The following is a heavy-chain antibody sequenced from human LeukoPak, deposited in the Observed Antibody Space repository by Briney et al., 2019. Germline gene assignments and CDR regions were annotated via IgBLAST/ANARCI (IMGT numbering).Heavy chain of an antibody. Sequence: SETLSLTCTVSGGSISSYYWSWIRQPAGKGLEWIGRIYTSGSTNYNPSLKSRVTMSVDTSKNQFSLKLSSVTAADTAAYYCARDLWSGYPNEYYLDYWGQGTLVTVSS. D-gene: IGHD3-3*01. V-gene: IGHV4-4*07. CDR2: IYTSGST. CDR3: ARDLWSGYPNEYYLDY. CDR1: GGSISSYY. J-gene: IGHJ4*02.